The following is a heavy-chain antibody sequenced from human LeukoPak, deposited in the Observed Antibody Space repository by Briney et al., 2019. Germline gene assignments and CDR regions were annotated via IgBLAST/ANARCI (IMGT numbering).Heavy chain of an antibody. CDR3: ARGRIQLWSYYYYYYMDV. J-gene: IGHJ6*03. V-gene: IGHV4-34*01. D-gene: IGHD5-18*01. CDR2: INQSGST. Sequence: SETLSLTCAVYGGSFSGYYWSWIRQPPGKGLEWIGEINQSGSTNYNPSLKSRVTISVDTSKNQFSLKLRSVTAADTAVYYCARGRIQLWSYYYYYYMDVWGKGTTVTVSS. CDR1: GGSFSGYY.